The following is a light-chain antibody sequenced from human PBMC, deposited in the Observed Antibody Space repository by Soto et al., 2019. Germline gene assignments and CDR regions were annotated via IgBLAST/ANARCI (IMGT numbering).Light chain of an antibody. CDR3: HSYDNNFSGSAV. J-gene: IGLJ2*01. CDR2: GNK. V-gene: IGLV1-40*01. Sequence: QSVLTQPPSVSGAPGQRVTISCTGSSSNIGAGYDVHWYQQLPGTAPKLLMYGNKHRPSGVPDRFSGSKSGTSASLAITGLQAEDEAIYYCHSYDNNFSGSAVFGGGTKLTVL. CDR1: SSNIGAGYD.